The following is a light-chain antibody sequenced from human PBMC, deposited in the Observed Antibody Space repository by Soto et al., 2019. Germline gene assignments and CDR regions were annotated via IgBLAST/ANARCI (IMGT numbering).Light chain of an antibody. CDR3: QQRSNWPIT. V-gene: IGKV3-11*01. CDR2: DAS. CDR1: QSVSSN. J-gene: IGKJ5*01. Sequence: EVVMRQSPATLSVSPGEGATLSCRASQSVSSNLAWYQQKPGQAPRLLIYDASNRATGIPARFSGSGSGTDFTLTISSLEPEDFAVYYCQQRSNWPITFGQGTRLEI.